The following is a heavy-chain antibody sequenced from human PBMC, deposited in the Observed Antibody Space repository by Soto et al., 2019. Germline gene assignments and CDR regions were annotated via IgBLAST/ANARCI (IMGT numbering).Heavy chain of an antibody. CDR1: GFTFNYYP. CDR2: VSFDGSNK. CDR3: ARLPGPLVAVLYIYPLDGREAMSDVDV. V-gene: IGHV3-30-3*01. J-gene: IGHJ6*01. Sequence: QMQLVESGGGLVQPGGSLRLSCAASGFTFNYYPLHWVRQAQGKGLEWVAVVSFDGSNKYYADSVKGRFTISKDNSKNTLYLQMNSLRREDTAVYYCARLPGPLVAVLYIYPLDGREAMSDVDVW. D-gene: IGHD6-19*01.